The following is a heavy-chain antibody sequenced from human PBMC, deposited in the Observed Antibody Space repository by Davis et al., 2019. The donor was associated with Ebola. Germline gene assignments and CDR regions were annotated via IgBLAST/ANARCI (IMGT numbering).Heavy chain of an antibody. CDR2: IFHSGLS. V-gene: IGHV4-39*01. J-gene: IGHJ3*02. CDR1: GGSIRTSGYY. D-gene: IGHD3-16*01. Sequence: PSETLSLTCSVSGGSIRTSGYYWGWIRQPPGKGLEWIASIFHSGLSYYEPSLKSRVIISVDTSKNQFSLKLNSVTAADTAVYYCARRGTRETHDAFDIWGQGTMVTVSS. CDR3: ARRGTRETHDAFDI.